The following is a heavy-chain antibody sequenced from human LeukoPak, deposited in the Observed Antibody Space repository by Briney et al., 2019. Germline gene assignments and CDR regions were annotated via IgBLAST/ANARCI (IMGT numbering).Heavy chain of an antibody. D-gene: IGHD3-22*01. CDR1: GFTFSAYS. CDR2: ISSSSSYI. Sequence: GGSLRLSCAASGFTFSAYSMNWVRQAPGKGPEWVASISSSSSYIYYADSVKGRFTISRDNAKNSLYLQMNGLRAEDTAVYYCASSGYDSSGYYYGWGQGAQVTASS. CDR3: ASSGYDSSGYYYG. J-gene: IGHJ4*02. V-gene: IGHV3-21*01.